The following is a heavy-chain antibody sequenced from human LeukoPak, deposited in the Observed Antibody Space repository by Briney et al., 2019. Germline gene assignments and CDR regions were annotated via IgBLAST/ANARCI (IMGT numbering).Heavy chain of an antibody. Sequence: GGSLRLSCAASGFTFSAHGIHWVRQAPGKGLEWLAAIPSDGLRAYYEGSVKARFTVSRDQNTVFLRMYSLRPEDTAVYFCAREHAIYFYSVLDVWGQGTTVTVSS. CDR1: GFTFSAHG. CDR2: IPSDGLRA. D-gene: IGHD5/OR15-5a*01. CDR3: AREHAIYFYSVLDV. J-gene: IGHJ6*02. V-gene: IGHV3-30*03.